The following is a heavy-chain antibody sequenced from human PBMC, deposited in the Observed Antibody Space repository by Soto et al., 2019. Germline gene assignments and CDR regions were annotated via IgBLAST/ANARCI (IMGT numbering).Heavy chain of an antibody. J-gene: IGHJ4*02. CDR3: ARESEDLTSNFDY. V-gene: IGHV3-21*06. Sequence: PGGSLRLYCAASGFTFTRYSMNWVRQAPGKGLEWVSSISSTTNYIYYGDSMKGRFTISRDNAKNSLYLEMNSLRAKDTAVYYCARESEDLTSNFDYWGQGTLVTVSS. CDR2: ISSTTNYI. CDR1: GFTFTRYS.